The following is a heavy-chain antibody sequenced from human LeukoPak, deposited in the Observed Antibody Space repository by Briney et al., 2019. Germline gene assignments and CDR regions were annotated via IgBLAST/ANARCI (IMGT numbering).Heavy chain of an antibody. J-gene: IGHJ4*02. Sequence: GESLKISCKGSGYSFTSYWIGWVRQMPGKGLEWMGIFYPGDSDTRYSPSFQGQVTISADKSISTAYLQWSSLKASDTAMYYCARSGTPGDIVVVPAAMGFDYWGQGTLVTVSS. D-gene: IGHD2-2*01. V-gene: IGHV5-51*01. CDR2: FYPGDSDT. CDR3: ARSGTPGDIVVVPAAMGFDY. CDR1: GYSFTSYW.